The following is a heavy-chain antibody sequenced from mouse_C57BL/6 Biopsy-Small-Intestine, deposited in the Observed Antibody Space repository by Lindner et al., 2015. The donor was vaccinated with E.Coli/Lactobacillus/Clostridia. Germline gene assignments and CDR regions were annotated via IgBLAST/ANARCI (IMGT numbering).Heavy chain of an antibody. D-gene: IGHD1-1*01. J-gene: IGHJ4*01. CDR1: GYTFTGYY. Sequence: SVKVSCKASGYTFTGYYMHWVRQAPGQGLEWMGRITAYNANTNYAQKLQGRVTMTRDTSTSTAYMELRSLRSDDTAIYYCAREGGYTYYLDYWGQGSLVTVSS. CDR2: ITAYNANT. CDR3: AREGGYTYYLDY. V-gene: IGHV1-74*01.